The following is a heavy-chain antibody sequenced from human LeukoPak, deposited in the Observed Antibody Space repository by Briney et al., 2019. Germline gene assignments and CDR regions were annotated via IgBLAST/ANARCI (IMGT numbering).Heavy chain of an antibody. J-gene: IGHJ6*03. CDR1: GDSVSSNSAA. CDR2: TYYRSKWYN. Sequence: SQTLSLTCAISGDSVSSNSAAWNWIRQSPSRGLEWLGRTYYRSKWYNDYAVSVKSRITINPDTSKNQFSLQLNSVTPEDTAVYYCAGVKEGYGSGEYYYYMDVWGKGTTVTISS. CDR3: AGVKEGYGSGEYYYYMDV. D-gene: IGHD3-10*01. V-gene: IGHV6-1*01.